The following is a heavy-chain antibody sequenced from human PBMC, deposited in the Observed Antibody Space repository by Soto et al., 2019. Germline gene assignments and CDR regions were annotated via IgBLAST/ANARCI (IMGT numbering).Heavy chain of an antibody. J-gene: IGHJ5*02. CDR3: AKGVVVAATPGFWFDT. D-gene: IGHD2-15*01. CDR1: GFTFNIYA. V-gene: IGHV3-23*01. Sequence: EVQLLESGGGLVQPGGSLRLSCAASGFTFNIYAMSWVRQAPGQGLEWVSGISGSGGSTYYADSVKGRFTISRDNSKNPLYLQMNSLRAEDTAVYYCAKGVVVAATPGFWFDTWGQGTLVTVSS. CDR2: ISGSGGST.